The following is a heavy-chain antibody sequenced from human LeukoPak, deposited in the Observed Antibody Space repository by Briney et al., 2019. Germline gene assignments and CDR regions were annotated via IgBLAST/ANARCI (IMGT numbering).Heavy chain of an antibody. J-gene: IGHJ4*02. Sequence: GGSLSLSCAASGFAFSSYWMSWVRQVPGKGLEWVANIKQDGSEKYYVDSVKGRFTISRDNAKNSLYLQMNSLRAEDTAVYYCARAEDSSGWYSASFDYWGQGTLVTVSS. CDR1: GFAFSSYW. V-gene: IGHV3-7*03. CDR3: ARAEDSSGWYSASFDY. D-gene: IGHD6-19*01. CDR2: IKQDGSEK.